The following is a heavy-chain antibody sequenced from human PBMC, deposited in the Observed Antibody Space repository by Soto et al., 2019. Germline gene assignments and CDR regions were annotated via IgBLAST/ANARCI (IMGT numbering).Heavy chain of an antibody. J-gene: IGHJ6*02. CDR2: IWYDGSNK. CDR3: ARENHGSGYGMDV. Sequence: GGSLRLSCAASGFTFSSYGMHWVRQAPGKGLEWVAVIWYDGSNKYYADSVKGRFTISRDNSKNTLYLQMNSLRAEDTAVYYCARENHGSGYGMDVWGQGTTVTVSS. D-gene: IGHD3-10*01. V-gene: IGHV3-33*01. CDR1: GFTFSSYG.